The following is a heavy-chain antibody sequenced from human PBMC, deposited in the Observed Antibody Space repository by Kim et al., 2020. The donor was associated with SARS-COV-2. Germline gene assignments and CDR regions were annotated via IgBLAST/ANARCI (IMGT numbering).Heavy chain of an antibody. CDR2: T. J-gene: IGHJ6*02. D-gene: IGHD3-3*01. V-gene: IGHV1-24*01. CDR3: ATILTIFGFGDV. Sequence: TNYAQKVQGRVTLTEDTSTDPAYMELSSLRSEDSAVYYCATILTIFGFGDVWGQGTTVTVSS.